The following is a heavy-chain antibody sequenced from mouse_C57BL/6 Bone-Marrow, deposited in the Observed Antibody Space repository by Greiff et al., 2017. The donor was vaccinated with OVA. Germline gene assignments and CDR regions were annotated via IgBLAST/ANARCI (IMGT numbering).Heavy chain of an antibody. V-gene: IGHV5-6*02. J-gene: IGHJ3*01. CDR2: ISSGGSYT. Sequence: DVKLVESGGDLVKPGGSLKLSCAASGFTFSSYGMSWVRQTPDKRLEWVATISSGGSYTYYPDSVKGRFTISRDNAKNTLYLQMSSLKSEDTAMYYCARQRFPFAYWGQGTLVTVSA. CDR3: ARQRFPFAY. CDR1: GFTFSSYG.